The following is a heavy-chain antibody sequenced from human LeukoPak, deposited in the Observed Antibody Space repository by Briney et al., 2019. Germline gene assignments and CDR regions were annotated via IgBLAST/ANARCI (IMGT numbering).Heavy chain of an antibody. CDR3: ARGPIILWFGELSDYYFDY. Sequence: GASVKVSCKASGYTFTSYGISWVRQAPGQGLEWMGWISAYNGNTNYAQKFQGRVTMTRNTSISTAYMELSSLRSEDTAVYYCARGPIILWFGELSDYYFDYWGQGTLVTVSS. V-gene: IGHV1-18*01. J-gene: IGHJ4*02. CDR1: GYTFTSYG. D-gene: IGHD3-10*01. CDR2: ISAYNGNT.